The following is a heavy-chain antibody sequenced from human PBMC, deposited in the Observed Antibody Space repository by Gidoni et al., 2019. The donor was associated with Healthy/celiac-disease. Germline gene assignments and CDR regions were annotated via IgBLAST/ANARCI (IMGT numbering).Heavy chain of an antibody. D-gene: IGHD6-13*01. Sequence: EVQLVESGGGLVQHGRSLRLSCAASGFTFDEYAMPWVRQAPGKGLEGVSVISWKSGSIGYADSVKGRFTISRDNAKNSLYLQMNSLRAEDTALYYCAKGGYSSSWYSTYYFDYWGQGTLVTVSS. J-gene: IGHJ4*02. V-gene: IGHV3-9*01. CDR1: GFTFDEYA. CDR3: AKGGYSSSWYSTYYFDY. CDR2: ISWKSGSI.